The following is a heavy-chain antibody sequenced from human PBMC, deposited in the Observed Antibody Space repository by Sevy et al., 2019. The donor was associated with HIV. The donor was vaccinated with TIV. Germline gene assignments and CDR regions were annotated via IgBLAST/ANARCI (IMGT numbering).Heavy chain of an antibody. CDR1: GYTFTSYD. CDR3: ARRLPSPRPRSVIRAIDAFDI. J-gene: IGHJ3*02. D-gene: IGHD3-22*01. Sequence: ASVKVSCKASGYTFTSYDINWVRQATGQGLEWMGWMNPNSGNTGYAQKFQGRVTMTRNTSISTAYMELSSLRSEDTAVYYCARRLPSPRPRSVIRAIDAFDISGQGTMVTVSS. CDR2: MNPNSGNT. V-gene: IGHV1-8*01.